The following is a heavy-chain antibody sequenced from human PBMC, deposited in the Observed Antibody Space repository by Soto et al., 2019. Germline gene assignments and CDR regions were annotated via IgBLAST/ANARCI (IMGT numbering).Heavy chain of an antibody. D-gene: IGHD3-3*01. CDR3: ARDGGYYDFWSGLTGVDY. CDR1: GFTFSSYA. J-gene: IGHJ4*02. Sequence: QVQLVESGGGVVQPGRSLRLSCAASGFTFSSYAMHWVRQAPGKGLEWVAVISYDGSNKYYADSVKGRFAISRDNSKNTMYLQMNSLRAEDTAVYYCARDGGYYDFWSGLTGVDYWGQGTLVTVSS. CDR2: ISYDGSNK. V-gene: IGHV3-30*09.